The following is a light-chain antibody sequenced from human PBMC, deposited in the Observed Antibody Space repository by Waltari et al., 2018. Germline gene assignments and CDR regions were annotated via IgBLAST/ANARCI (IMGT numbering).Light chain of an antibody. CDR1: QSVLYSSNNKNY. J-gene: IGKJ5*01. V-gene: IGKV4-1*01. CDR3: QQYYSIPIT. Sequence: DIVMTQSPDSLAVSLGERATLNCKSSQSVLYSSNNKNYLAWYHQKPGQPPKLPIYWASTRESGVPDRFSGSGSGTDFTLTISSLQAEDVAVYYCQQYYSIPITFGQGTRLEIK. CDR2: WAS.